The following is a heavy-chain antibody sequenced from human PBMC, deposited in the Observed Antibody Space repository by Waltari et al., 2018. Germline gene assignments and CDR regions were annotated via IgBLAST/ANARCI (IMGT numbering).Heavy chain of an antibody. D-gene: IGHD3-3*01. CDR3: ARRAPIFGVVTAFDY. CDR1: GGSFSGYY. J-gene: IGHJ4*02. V-gene: IGHV4-34*01. Sequence: QVQLQQWGAGLLKPSETLSLTCAVYGGSFSGYYWSWIRQPPGKGLEWIGEINHSGSTNNNPSLKSRVTISVDTSKNQFSLKLSSVTAADTAVYYCARRAPIFGVVTAFDYWGQGTLVTVSS. CDR2: INHSGST.